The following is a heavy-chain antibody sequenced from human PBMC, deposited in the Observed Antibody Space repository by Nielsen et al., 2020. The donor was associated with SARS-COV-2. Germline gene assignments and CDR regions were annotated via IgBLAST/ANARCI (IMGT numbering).Heavy chain of an antibody. Sequence: GESLKISCAASGFTFSSYGMHWVRQAPGKGLEWVAVISYDGSNKYYADSVKGRFTISRDNSKNTLYLQMNSLRAEDTAVYYCAKGGGIAAADPSFDYWGQGTLVTVSS. CDR3: AKGGGIAAADPSFDY. CDR1: GFTFSSYG. D-gene: IGHD6-13*01. CDR2: ISYDGSNK. V-gene: IGHV3-30*18. J-gene: IGHJ4*02.